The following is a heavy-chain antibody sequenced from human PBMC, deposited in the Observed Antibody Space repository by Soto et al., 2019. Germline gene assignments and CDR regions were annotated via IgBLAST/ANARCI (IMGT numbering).Heavy chain of an antibody. V-gene: IGHV3-48*02. CDR1: GFTFSSYS. CDR3: ARGGMTTVTTFIHAFDI. CDR2: ISSSSSTI. J-gene: IGHJ3*02. Sequence: GGSLRLACAASGFTFSSYSMNWVRQAPGKGLEWVSYISSSSSTIYYADSVKGRFTISRDNAKNSLYLQMNSLRDEDTAVYYCARGGMTTVTTFIHAFDIWGQGTMVTVSS. D-gene: IGHD4-17*01.